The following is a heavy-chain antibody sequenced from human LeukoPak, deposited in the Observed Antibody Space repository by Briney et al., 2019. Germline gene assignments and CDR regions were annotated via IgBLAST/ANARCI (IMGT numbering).Heavy chain of an antibody. J-gene: IGHJ6*04. CDR1: GGSFSGYY. V-gene: IGHV4-34*01. D-gene: IGHD2-2*02. CDR2: INHSGGT. CDR3: AREGAPGSLVVPAAINIYGMDV. Sequence: SETLSLTCAVYGGSFSGYYWSWIRQPPGKGLEWIGEINHSGGTNYNPSLRSRVTISVDTSKNQFSLKLSSVTAADTAVYYCAREGAPGSLVVPAAINIYGMDVWGKGTTVTVSS.